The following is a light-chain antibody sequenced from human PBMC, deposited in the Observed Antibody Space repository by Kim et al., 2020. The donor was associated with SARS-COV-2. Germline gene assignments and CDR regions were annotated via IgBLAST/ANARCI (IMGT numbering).Light chain of an antibody. Sequence: SSELTQDPAVSVALGQTVTITCQGDSLRMYYASWYQQKPGQAPLLVFYGKNNRPSGIPDRFSGSSSGNTASLTITGAQAEDEADYYCNCRDTSGFGGGTQLTVL. CDR2: GKN. J-gene: IGLJ3*02. V-gene: IGLV3-19*01. CDR3: NCRDTSG. CDR1: SLRMYY.